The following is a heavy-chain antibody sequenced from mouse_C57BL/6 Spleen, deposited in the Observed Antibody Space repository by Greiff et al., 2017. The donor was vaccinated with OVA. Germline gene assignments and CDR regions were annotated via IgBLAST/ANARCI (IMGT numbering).Heavy chain of an antibody. CDR1: GFTFSSYA. CDR3: ARDRGYINREGAMDY. Sequence: EVKLMESGGGLVKPGGSLKLSCAASGFTFSSYAMSWVRQTPEKRLEWVATISDGGSYTYYPANVKGRFTISRDNAKNNLYLQMSHLKSEDTAMYDCARDRGYINREGAMDYWGQGTSVTVSS. J-gene: IGHJ4*01. D-gene: IGHD1-1*01. CDR2: ISDGGSYT. V-gene: IGHV5-4*01.